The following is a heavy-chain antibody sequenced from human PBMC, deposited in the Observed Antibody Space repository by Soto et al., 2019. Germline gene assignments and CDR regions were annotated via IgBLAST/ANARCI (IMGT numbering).Heavy chain of an antibody. CDR3: VRSDERGYNYWAWFAP. D-gene: IGHD5-12*01. CDR2: IIPLFGTA. Sequence: QVHLVQSGAEMKKPGSSVTVSCKASGGTFSSYSISWVRQAPGQGLEGLGGIIPLFGTANYAQKFKGRLTITADKSTRTTYMALSGMTSEDTAVYYCVRSDERGYNYWAWFAPWGQGTLVTVSS. V-gene: IGHV1-69*06. CDR1: GGTFSSYS. J-gene: IGHJ5*02.